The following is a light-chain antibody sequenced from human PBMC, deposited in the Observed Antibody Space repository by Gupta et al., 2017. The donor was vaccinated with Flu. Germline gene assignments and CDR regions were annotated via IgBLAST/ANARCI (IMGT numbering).Light chain of an antibody. Sequence: DVRMTQSPSTLSASVGDRVTITCRASRSIGDWLAWYQQRPGKAPKVLISKASHLESGVPSRFSGSGSGTEFTLTSSSLQPEDFATYYWQQYYDMFTFGQGTKLQI. J-gene: IGKJ2*01. CDR2: KAS. CDR3: QQYYDMFT. V-gene: IGKV1-5*03. CDR1: RSIGDW.